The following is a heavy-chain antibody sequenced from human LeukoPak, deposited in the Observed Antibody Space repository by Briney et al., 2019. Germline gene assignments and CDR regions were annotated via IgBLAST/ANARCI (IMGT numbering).Heavy chain of an antibody. Sequence: GGSLRLSCADSGFTFSSYAMSWVRQAPGKGLEWVSSISSSSYIFYVDSVKGRFTISRDNAKNSLYLQMNSLRAEDTAVYYCARDRVIVGATPPDYWGQGTLVTVSS. J-gene: IGHJ4*02. D-gene: IGHD1-26*01. CDR2: ISSSSYI. CDR1: GFTFSSYA. CDR3: ARDRVIVGATPPDY. V-gene: IGHV3-21*01.